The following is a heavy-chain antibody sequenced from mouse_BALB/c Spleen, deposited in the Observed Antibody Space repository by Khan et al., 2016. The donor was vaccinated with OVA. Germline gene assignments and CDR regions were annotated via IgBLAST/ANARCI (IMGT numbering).Heavy chain of an antibody. Sequence: QIQLVQSGPELKKPGETVKISCKASGYTFTNYGMNWVKQSPGKALKWMGWINTYTGKPTYADDFKGRFAFSLETSASTAYLQINNLKNEDTATYFWAGPPYVSYTQDRWSQRTSVTVSS. J-gene: IGHJ4*01. CDR3: AGPPYVSYTQDR. CDR2: INTYTGKP. V-gene: IGHV9-3-1*01. D-gene: IGHD3-2*02. CDR1: GYTFTNYG.